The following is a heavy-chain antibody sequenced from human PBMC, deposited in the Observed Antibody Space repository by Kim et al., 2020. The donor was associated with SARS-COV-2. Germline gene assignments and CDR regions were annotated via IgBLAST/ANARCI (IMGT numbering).Heavy chain of an antibody. Sequence: NPSLKSRIVISVDTSKNQCSLKLSSLTAADTAVYYCARRAGVGGYYPFDYWGQGALVTVSS. V-gene: IGHV4-31*02. CDR3: ARRAGVGGYYPFDY. D-gene: IGHD3-10*01. J-gene: IGHJ4*02.